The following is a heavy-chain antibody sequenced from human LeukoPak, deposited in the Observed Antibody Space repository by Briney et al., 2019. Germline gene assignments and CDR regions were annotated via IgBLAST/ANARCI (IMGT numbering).Heavy chain of an antibody. D-gene: IGHD3-3*01. CDR2: INPNSGGT. V-gene: IGHV1-2*02. J-gene: IGHJ4*02. CDR3: ARDHSGNTIFGVVIMVFDY. CDR1: GYTFTGYY. Sequence: AASVKVSCKASGYTFTGYYMHWVRQAPGQGLEWMGWINPNSGGTNYAQKFQGRVTMTRDTSISTAYMELSRLRSDDTAVYYCARDHSGNTIFGVVIMVFDYWGQGTLVTVSS.